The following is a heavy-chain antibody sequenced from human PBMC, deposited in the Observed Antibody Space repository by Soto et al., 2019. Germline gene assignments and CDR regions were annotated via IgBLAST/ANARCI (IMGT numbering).Heavy chain of an antibody. Sequence: QVHLVQSGTEAKKTGSSVKVSCKTSGDMFTNFAISWVRQAPGQGLEWMGGIIPLHDSVSYAQKSQGRVMITADKFTGTAYMELSSLTSEDTATYFCAASTLHDGVTGYFHLDYWGQGTPVTVSS. CDR1: GDMFTNFA. CDR3: AASTLHDGVTGYFHLDY. V-gene: IGHV1-69*06. D-gene: IGHD2-21*02. J-gene: IGHJ4*02. CDR2: IIPLHDSV.